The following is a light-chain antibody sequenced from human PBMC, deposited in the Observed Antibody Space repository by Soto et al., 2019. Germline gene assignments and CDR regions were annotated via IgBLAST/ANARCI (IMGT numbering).Light chain of an antibody. Sequence: LQLTQTPSTFSASVLDEFTITCRASQTISRWLAWYQQKPGRAPKLLIYDASTLESGVPSRFSGSGSETEFTLTISRLQPDDFATYFCHSRAFGQGTRLEIK. J-gene: IGKJ5*01. CDR3: HSRA. CDR1: QTISRW. V-gene: IGKV1-5*01. CDR2: DAS.